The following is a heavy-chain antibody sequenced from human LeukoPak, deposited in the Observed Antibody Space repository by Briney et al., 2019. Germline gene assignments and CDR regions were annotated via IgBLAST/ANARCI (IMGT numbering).Heavy chain of an antibody. CDR1: GYTFTGYY. J-gene: IGHJ4*02. CDR2: INPNSGGT. CDR3: ARVGRMTSGSRQYYFDY. D-gene: IGHD3-10*01. V-gene: IGHV1-2*02. Sequence: ASVKVSCKASGYTFTGYYMHWVRQAPGQGLEWMGWINPNSGGTNYAQKFQGRVTMTRDTSISTAYMELRRLRSDDTAVYYCARVGRMTSGSRQYYFDYWGQGTLVTVSS.